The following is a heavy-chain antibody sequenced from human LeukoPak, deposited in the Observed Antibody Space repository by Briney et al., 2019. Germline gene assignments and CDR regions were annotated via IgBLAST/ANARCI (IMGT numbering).Heavy chain of an antibody. CDR2: IYYSGST. D-gene: IGHD4-23*01. J-gene: IGHJ4*02. CDR3: AREVSRWPYYFDY. Sequence: SETLSLTCTVSGGSFSSGSYYWSWIRQPPGKGLEWIGYIYYSGSTYYNPSLKSRVTISVDTSKNQFSLKLSSVTAADTAVYYCAREVSRWPYYFDYWGQGTLVTVSS. V-gene: IGHV4-30-4*08. CDR1: GGSFSSGSYY.